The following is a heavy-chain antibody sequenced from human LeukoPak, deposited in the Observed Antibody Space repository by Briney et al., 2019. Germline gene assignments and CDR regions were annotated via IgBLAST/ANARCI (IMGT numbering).Heavy chain of an antibody. CDR3: ARGGGQWLLLKCYYYGMDV. CDR1: GYTFTSYG. D-gene: IGHD3-22*01. V-gene: IGHV1-18*01. J-gene: IGHJ6*02. Sequence: GASVKVSCKASGYTFTSYGISWVRQAPGQGLEWMGWISAYNGNTNYAQKLQGRVTMTTDTSTSTAYMELRSLRSDDTAVYYCARGGGQWLLLKCYYYGMDVWGQGTTVTVSS. CDR2: ISAYNGNT.